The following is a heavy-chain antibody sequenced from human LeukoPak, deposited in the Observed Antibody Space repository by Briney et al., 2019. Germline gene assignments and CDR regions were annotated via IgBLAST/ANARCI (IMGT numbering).Heavy chain of an antibody. CDR1: GYSISSGYY. CDR3: ARDSLDYYDSSGYFDY. V-gene: IGHV4-38-2*02. D-gene: IGHD3-22*01. Sequence: SETLSLTCTVSGYSISSGYYWGWIRQPPGKGLEWIGSIYHSGSTYYNPSLKSRVTISVDTSKNQFSLKLSSVTAADTAVYYCARDSLDYYDSSGYFDYWGQGTLVTVSS. J-gene: IGHJ4*02. CDR2: IYHSGST.